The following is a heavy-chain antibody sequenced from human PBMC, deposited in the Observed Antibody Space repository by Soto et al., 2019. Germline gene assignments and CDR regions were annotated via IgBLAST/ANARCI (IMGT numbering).Heavy chain of an antibody. J-gene: IGHJ6*02. CDR1: GGSFSGYY. CDR2: INHSGST. Sequence: PSETLSLTCAVYGGSFSGYYWSWVRQPPGKGLEWIGEINHSGSTNYNPSLKSRVTISGDTSKNQFSLKLSSVTAADTAVYYCARGGGVQLWPHYYYYNGMDVWGQGTTVTVSS. V-gene: IGHV4-34*01. D-gene: IGHD5-18*01. CDR3: ARGGGVQLWPHYYYYNGMDV.